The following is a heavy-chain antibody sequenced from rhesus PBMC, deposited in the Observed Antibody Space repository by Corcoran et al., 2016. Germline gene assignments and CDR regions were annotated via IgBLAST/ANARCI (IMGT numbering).Heavy chain of an antibody. J-gene: IGHJ4*01. Sequence: QLQLQESGPGVVKPSETLSLTCAVSGGSISSGYDWSWIRQPPGKGLEWIGYIYGSSGSTNYNPSLKNRVTISKDASKNQFSLKLSSVTAADTAVYYCARGTYYYDSGYSDYWGQGVLVTVSS. CDR1: GGSISSGYD. CDR3: ARGTYYYDSGYSDY. V-gene: IGHV4-76*01. CDR2: IYGSSGST. D-gene: IGHD3-28*01.